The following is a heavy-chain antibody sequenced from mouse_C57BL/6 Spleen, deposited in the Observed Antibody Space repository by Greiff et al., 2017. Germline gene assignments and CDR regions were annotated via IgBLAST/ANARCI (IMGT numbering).Heavy chain of an antibody. V-gene: IGHV1-54*01. CDR1: GYAFTNYL. CDR2: INPGSGGT. J-gene: IGHJ3*01. D-gene: IGHD4-1*01. CDR3: ARGWDALFAY. Sequence: VKLQESGAELVRPGTSVKVSCKASGYAFTNYLIEWVKQRPGQGLEWIGVINPGSGGTNYNEKFKGKATLTADKSSSTAYMQLSSLTSEDSAVYFCARGWDALFAYWGQGTLVTVSA.